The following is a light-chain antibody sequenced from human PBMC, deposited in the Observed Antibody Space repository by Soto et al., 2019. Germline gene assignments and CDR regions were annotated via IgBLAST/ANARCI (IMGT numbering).Light chain of an antibody. V-gene: IGLV2-23*01. CDR3: CSYAGSSTYV. CDR2: EGS. CDR1: SSDVGSYNL. Sequence: QSALTQPASVSVSPAQSITISCTGTSSDVGSYNLVSWYQHHPGKAPKLMIYEGSKRPSGVSNRFSGSKSGNTASLTISGLQTEDEADYYCCSYAGSSTYVFGTGTKLTVL. J-gene: IGLJ1*01.